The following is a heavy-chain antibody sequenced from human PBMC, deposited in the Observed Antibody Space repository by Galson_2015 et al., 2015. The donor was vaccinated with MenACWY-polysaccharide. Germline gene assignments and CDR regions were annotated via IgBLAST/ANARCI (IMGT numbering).Heavy chain of an antibody. Sequence: QSGAEVKKPGESLKISCKASGYLFTSFAIGWVRQMPGKGLEWLGIIYPSDSDVKYNPSFQGQVTFSADRSTNTAYLQWSSLKASDSSMYYGATKDHGTGSMDVSVQGTTVTVSS. CDR2: IYPSDSDV. CDR3: ATKDHGTGSMDV. D-gene: IGHD3-10*01. CDR1: GYLFTSFA. V-gene: IGHV5-51*01. J-gene: IGHJ6*02.